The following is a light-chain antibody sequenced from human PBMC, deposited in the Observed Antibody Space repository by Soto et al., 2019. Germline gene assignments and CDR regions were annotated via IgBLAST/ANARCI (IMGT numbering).Light chain of an antibody. CDR3: QQLHSYPWT. CDR2: AAS. Sequence: DIQLTQSPSFLSASVGDRVTITCRASQGIASFLAWYQQKPGIAPKLLIYAASTLRSGVPSRFSGSGSGTEFTLTISSLQPEDFATYYCQQLHSYPWTFGQGTKVDIK. V-gene: IGKV1-9*01. J-gene: IGKJ1*01. CDR1: QGIASF.